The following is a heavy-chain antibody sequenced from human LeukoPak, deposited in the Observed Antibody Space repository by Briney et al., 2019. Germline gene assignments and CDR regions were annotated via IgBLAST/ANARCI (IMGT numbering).Heavy chain of an antibody. V-gene: IGHV1-8*01. J-gene: IGHJ4*02. CDR2: MNPNTGDT. CDR1: GYTFTGYD. D-gene: IGHD1-26*01. Sequence: ASVRVSCKASGYTFTGYDINWVRQATGQGLEWMGWMNPNTGDTGYAQKFQGRVTMTRNSSVDTAYMELSGLRSEDTAVYYCTRGSLSGSSRDYWGQGTLLTVSS. CDR3: TRGSLSGSSRDY.